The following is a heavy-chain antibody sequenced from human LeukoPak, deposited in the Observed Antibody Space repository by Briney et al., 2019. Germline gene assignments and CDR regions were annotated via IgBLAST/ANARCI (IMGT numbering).Heavy chain of an antibody. J-gene: IGHJ4*02. CDR1: GFTFDDYA. CDR2: ISWNSGSI. V-gene: IGHV3-9*01. Sequence: GRSLRLSCAASGFTFDDYAMHWVRQAPGKGLEWVSGISWNSGSIGYADSVKGRFTISRDNAKNSLYLQMNSLRAEDTALYYCAKVSPAGAFDYWGQGSLVTVSS. D-gene: IGHD1-26*01. CDR3: AKVSPAGAFDY.